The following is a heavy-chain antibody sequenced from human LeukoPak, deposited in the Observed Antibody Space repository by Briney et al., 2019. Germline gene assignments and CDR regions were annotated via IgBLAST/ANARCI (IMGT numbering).Heavy chain of an antibody. CDR3: ARHRAYSSSSPFDY. CDR1: GGSISSLY. J-gene: IGHJ4*02. Sequence: SETLSLTCFVSGGSISSLYWSWVRQPPGKGLEWVGYIYYTGSTNYNPSLKSRVPIFVDMSKNQFSLRLRSVTAADTALYYCARHRAYSSSSPFDYWGQGTLVTVSS. V-gene: IGHV4-59*08. CDR2: IYYTGST. D-gene: IGHD6-6*01.